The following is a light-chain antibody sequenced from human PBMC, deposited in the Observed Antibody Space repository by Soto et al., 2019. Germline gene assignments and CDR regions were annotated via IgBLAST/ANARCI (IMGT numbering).Light chain of an antibody. CDR1: QRVPSS. Sequence: EIVLTQSPGTLSLSPGERATLSCRASQRVPSSSAWFQQKPGQAPRLLIFDTSSRASGVPDRVSGSGSGTDFTLTISRLEPEDFAVYYCHQYDRPPFSFGQGTSLKIK. V-gene: IGKV3-20*01. J-gene: IGKJ2*01. CDR2: DTS. CDR3: HQYDRPPFS.